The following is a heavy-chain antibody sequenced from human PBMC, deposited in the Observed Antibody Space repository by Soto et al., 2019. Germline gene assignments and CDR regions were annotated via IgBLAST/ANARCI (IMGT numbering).Heavy chain of an antibody. V-gene: IGHV3-23*01. CDR3: AKNRNTGVAGTSCWFDP. CDR2: ITGSGGTT. Sequence: GGSLRLSCAASGFTFSSSDMSWVRQAPGKGLEWVSAITGSGGTTYYADSVKGRFTISRDNSKNTLYLQMNTLRAEDTAIYYCAKNRNTGVAGTSCWFDPWGQGTLVTVSS. J-gene: IGHJ5*02. D-gene: IGHD6-19*01. CDR1: GFTFSSSD.